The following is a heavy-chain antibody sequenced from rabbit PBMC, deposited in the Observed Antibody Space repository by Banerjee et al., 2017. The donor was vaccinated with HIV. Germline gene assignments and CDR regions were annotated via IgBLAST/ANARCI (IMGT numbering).Heavy chain of an antibody. D-gene: IGHD6-1*01. CDR3: ARGAAYGGVGYTALDYFNL. Sequence: QSLEESGGDLVQPEGSLTLTCKASGIDFSSSYYMCWVRQAPGKGLEWIGCIYTDSGSTYYANWAKGRFTISKTSSTTVTPQMTSLTAADTATYFCARGAAYGGVGYTALDYFNLWGPGTLVTVS. V-gene: IGHV1S40*01. J-gene: IGHJ4*01. CDR2: IYTDSGST. CDR1: GIDFSSSYY.